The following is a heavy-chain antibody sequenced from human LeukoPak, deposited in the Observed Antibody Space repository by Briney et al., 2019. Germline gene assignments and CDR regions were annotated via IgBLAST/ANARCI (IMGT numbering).Heavy chain of an antibody. J-gene: IGHJ4*02. D-gene: IGHD1-26*01. Sequence: PSETLSLTCAVSGGSISSGGYSWRWIRQPPGKGLEWIGSIHNSGSTDYNPSLKSRVAISLDTSKNQFSLKLSSVTAADTAIYYCARRGSGSYDYWGQGTLVTVSS. CDR2: IHNSGST. CDR1: GGSISSGGYS. CDR3: ARRGSGSYDY. V-gene: IGHV4-30-2*03.